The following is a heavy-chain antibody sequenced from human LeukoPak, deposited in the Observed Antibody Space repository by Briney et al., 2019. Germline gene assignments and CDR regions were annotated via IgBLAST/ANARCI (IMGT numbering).Heavy chain of an antibody. Sequence: GGSLRLSCAASGFVFSASYMSWVRKAPGKGLEWVATIKPDGSEKYHVDSVNGRFTISRDNTNDSLFLQMNSLRVDDTAVYYCVRGGTYWTVSWGQGTLVNVS. CDR3: VRGGTYWTVS. V-gene: IGHV3-7*01. CDR1: GFVFSASY. CDR2: IKPDGSEK. J-gene: IGHJ5*01.